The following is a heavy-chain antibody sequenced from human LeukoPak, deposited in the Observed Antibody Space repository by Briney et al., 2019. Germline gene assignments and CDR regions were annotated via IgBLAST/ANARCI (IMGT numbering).Heavy chain of an antibody. CDR3: ARAYYDFWSGYYSDY. V-gene: IGHV3-7*04. CDR1: GFTFSSYW. CDR2: IKQGGSEK. J-gene: IGHJ4*02. Sequence: PGGSLRLSCAASGFTFSSYWMSWVRQAPGKGLEWVANIKQGGSEKYYVDSVKGRFTISRDNAKNSLYLQMNSLRAEDTAVYYCARAYYDFWSGYYSDYWGQGTLVTVSS. D-gene: IGHD3-3*01.